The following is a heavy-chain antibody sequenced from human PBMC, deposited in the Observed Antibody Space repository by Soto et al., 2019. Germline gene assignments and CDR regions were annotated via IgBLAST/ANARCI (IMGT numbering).Heavy chain of an antibody. V-gene: IGHV3-23*01. CDR1: GFTFSSYA. J-gene: IGHJ2*01. D-gene: IGHD2-2*01. CDR3: AKDASVPVAMGSYWYFAL. Sequence: EVQLLESGGGLVQPGGSLRLACAASGFTFSSYAMSWVRQAPGKGLEWVSAISGSGGSTYYADSVKGRFTISRDNSKKTLCLQLNSLRAEDTAVYYCAKDASVPVAMGSYWYFALWGRGTLVTVSS. CDR2: ISGSGGST.